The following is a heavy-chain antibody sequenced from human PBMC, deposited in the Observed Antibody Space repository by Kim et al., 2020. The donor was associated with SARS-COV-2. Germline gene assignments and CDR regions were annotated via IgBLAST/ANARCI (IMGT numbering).Heavy chain of an antibody. J-gene: IGHJ4*02. Sequence: SVKGRFTISRDNSKNTLYLKMNSMRAEDTAVYYCAKAFPNYYDSSGPIDYWGQGTLVTVSS. D-gene: IGHD3-22*01. CDR3: AKAFPNYYDSSGPIDY. V-gene: IGHV3-33*06.